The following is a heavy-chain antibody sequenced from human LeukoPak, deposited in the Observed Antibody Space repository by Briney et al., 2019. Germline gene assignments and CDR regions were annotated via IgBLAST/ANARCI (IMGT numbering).Heavy chain of an antibody. J-gene: IGHJ4*02. D-gene: IGHD6-13*01. Sequence: GGSLRLSFAASGFTVSSNYMSWVRQAPGKGLEWVSVIYSGGSTYYADSVKGRFTISRDNSKDTLYLQMNSLRAEDTAVYYCAKGGSSWYTLGDYWGQGTLVTVSS. CDR2: IYSGGST. CDR1: GFTVSSNY. CDR3: AKGGSSWYTLGDY. V-gene: IGHV3-53*05.